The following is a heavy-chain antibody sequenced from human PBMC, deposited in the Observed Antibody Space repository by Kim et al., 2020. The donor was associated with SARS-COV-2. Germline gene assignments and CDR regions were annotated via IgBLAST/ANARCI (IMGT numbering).Heavy chain of an antibody. V-gene: IGHV4-59*12. D-gene: IGHD3-22*01. CDR1: GGFISSYY. CDR3: ARWSYDRIGSHFDY. Sequence: SETLSLTCTVSGGFISSYYWSWIRQSPGKGLEWMGYIYNSGSTDYNPSLKSRVTISVDTSKNQFSLKLSSVTTADTAVYYCARWSYDRIGSHFDYWGQGT. J-gene: IGHJ4*02. CDR2: IYNSGST.